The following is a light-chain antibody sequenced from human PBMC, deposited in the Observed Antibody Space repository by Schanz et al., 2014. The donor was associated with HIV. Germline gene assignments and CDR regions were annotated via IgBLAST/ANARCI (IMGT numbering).Light chain of an antibody. CDR3: QHLNTYPVT. CDR1: QTIGRL. V-gene: IGKV1-5*01. Sequence: IQMTQSPSTVSASVGDRVTITCRASQTIGRLMAWYQQKPGRAPKLLIYGASTLQTGVPSRFSGSGSGTDFTLTISSLQPEDFATYYCQHLNTYPVTFGPGTKVDIK. J-gene: IGKJ3*01. CDR2: GAS.